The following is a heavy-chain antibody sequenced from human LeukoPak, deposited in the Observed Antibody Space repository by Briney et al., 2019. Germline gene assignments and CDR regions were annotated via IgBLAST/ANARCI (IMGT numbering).Heavy chain of an antibody. CDR3: ARGNYYGSGSYYNAHWFDP. D-gene: IGHD3-10*01. Sequence: RPGGSLRLSCAASGFTFSSYWMHWVRQAPGKGLVWVSRINSDGSSTSYADSVKGRFTISRDNAKNTLYLQMNSLRAEDTAVYYCARGNYYGSGSYYNAHWFDPWGQGTLVTVSS. CDR1: GFTFSSYW. J-gene: IGHJ5*02. CDR2: INSDGSST. V-gene: IGHV3-74*01.